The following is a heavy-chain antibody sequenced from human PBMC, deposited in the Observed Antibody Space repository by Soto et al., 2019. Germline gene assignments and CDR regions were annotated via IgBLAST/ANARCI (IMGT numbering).Heavy chain of an antibody. CDR2: ISYDGTNK. CDR3: AILRLSSDGTTPFDY. Sequence: QVQLVESGGGVVQPGRSLRLSCAASGFTFSSYAMHWVRQAPGKGLEWVAVISYDGTNKYYADSVKGRFTISIDNSKSTRYPQMNSLSTEDTADYYFAILRLSSDGTTPFDYWGQGTLVTVSP. D-gene: IGHD1-1*01. V-gene: IGHV3-30-3*01. CDR1: GFTFSSYA. J-gene: IGHJ4*02.